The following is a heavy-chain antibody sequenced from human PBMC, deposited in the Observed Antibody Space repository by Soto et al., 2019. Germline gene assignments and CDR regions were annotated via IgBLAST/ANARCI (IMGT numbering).Heavy chain of an antibody. D-gene: IGHD6-19*01. V-gene: IGHV3-74*01. J-gene: IGHJ3*02. CDR1: GFTFSNYW. Sequence: PGGSLRLSCAASGFTFSNYWMHWVRQAPGKGLVWVSRINTDGTITHYAASVKGRFTISRDISKNMVYLQMSDLRPDDTAMYFCAKEGHTSGRCGCFNIWGQGTMVNASS. CDR2: INTDGTIT. CDR3: AKEGHTSGRCGCFNI.